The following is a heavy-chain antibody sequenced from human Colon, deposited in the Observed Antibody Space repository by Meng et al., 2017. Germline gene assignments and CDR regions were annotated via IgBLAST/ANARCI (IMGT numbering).Heavy chain of an antibody. V-gene: IGHV3-23*01. CDR2: ISGSGGST. J-gene: IGHJ3*02. Sequence: GESLKISCAASGFTFSSYAMSWVRQAPGKGLEWVSAISGSGGSTYYADSVKGRFTISRDNSKNTLYLQMNSLRAEDTAVYYCAKHRHSYYYDSSGYLFAFDIWGQGTMVTVSS. D-gene: IGHD3-22*01. CDR3: AKHRHSYYYDSSGYLFAFDI. CDR1: GFTFSSYA.